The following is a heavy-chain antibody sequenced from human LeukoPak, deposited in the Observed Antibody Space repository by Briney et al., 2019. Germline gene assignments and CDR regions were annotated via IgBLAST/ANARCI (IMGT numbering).Heavy chain of an antibody. J-gene: IGHJ5*02. CDR2: IYSSGST. CDR3: ARHLALNWFDP. V-gene: IGHV4-59*08. D-gene: IGHD2-21*01. Sequence: SETLSLTCTVSGGSINGSYWSWIQQPPGKGLEWIGYIYSSGSTNSNPSLKSRVTVSVDTSKNQFSLKLSSVTAADAAMYYCARHLALNWFDPWGQGTLVTVSS. CDR1: GGSINGSY.